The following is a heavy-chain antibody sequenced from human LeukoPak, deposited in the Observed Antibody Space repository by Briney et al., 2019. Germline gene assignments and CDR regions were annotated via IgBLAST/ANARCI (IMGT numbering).Heavy chain of an antibody. V-gene: IGHV3-9*01. D-gene: IGHD6-19*01. CDR1: GFTFDDYA. CDR2: ISWNSGSI. J-gene: IGHJ4*02. Sequence: PGRSLRLSCAASGFTFDDYAMHWVRQAPGKGLEWVSGISWNSGSIGYADSVKGRFTISRDNAKNSLYLQVNSLRAEDTALYYCAKDIGSGWYRTFDYWGQGTLVTVSS. CDR3: AKDIGSGWYRTFDY.